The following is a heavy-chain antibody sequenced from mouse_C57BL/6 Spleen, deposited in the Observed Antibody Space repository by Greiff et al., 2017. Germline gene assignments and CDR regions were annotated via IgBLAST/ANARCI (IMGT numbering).Heavy chain of an antibody. D-gene: IGHD2-3*01. CDR3: ARSRIYDGCYKGGYYFDY. J-gene: IGHJ2*01. CDR1: GFSLSTSGMG. Sequence: QVTLKVSGPGILQSSQTLSLTCSFSGFSLSTSGMGVSWIRQPSGKGLEWLAHIYWDDDKRYNPSLKSRLTISKDTSRNQVFLKITSVDTADTATYYCARSRIYDGCYKGGYYFDYWGQGTTLTVSS. V-gene: IGHV8-12*01. CDR2: IYWDDDK.